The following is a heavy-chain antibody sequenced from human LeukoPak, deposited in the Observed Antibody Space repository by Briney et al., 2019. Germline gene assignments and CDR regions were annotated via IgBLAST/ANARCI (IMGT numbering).Heavy chain of an antibody. D-gene: IGHD4-23*01. J-gene: IGHJ4*02. CDR3: ARGLYYGGYYFDY. CDR1: GGSISSSSYY. Sequence: PSETLSLTCTVSGGSISSSSYYWGWIRQPPGKGLEWIGSIYYSGSTYYNPSLKSRVTMSVDTSKNQFSLKLSSVTAADTAVYYCARGLYYGGYYFDYWGQGTLVTVSS. CDR2: IYYSGST. V-gene: IGHV4-39*01.